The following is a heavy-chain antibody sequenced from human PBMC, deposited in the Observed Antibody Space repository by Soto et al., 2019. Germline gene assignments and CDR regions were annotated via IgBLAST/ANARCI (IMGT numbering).Heavy chain of an antibody. J-gene: IGHJ5*02. CDR2: TYYSGSA. CDR1: GGSISSDY. V-gene: IGHV4-59*08. Sequence: SETLSLTCTVSGGSISSDYWSWIRQPPGKCLEWIGYTYYSGSAHYNPSLRSRLTISVDTSKNQFSLKLSSVTAADTAVYYCARRLWPRGRFDPWGQGTLVTVS. CDR3: ARRLWPRGRFDP. D-gene: IGHD5-12*01.